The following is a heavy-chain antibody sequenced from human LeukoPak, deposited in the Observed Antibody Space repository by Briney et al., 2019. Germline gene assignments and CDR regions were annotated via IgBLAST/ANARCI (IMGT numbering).Heavy chain of an antibody. D-gene: IGHD6-6*01. Sequence: ASVKVSCKASGGTFSSYAISWVRQAPGQGLEWMGWISAYNGNTNYAQKLQGRVTMTTDTSTSTAYMELRSLRSDDTAVYYCARGGSSSPRGDWFDPWGQGTLVTVSS. J-gene: IGHJ5*02. V-gene: IGHV1-18*01. CDR3: ARGGSSSPRGDWFDP. CDR2: ISAYNGNT. CDR1: GGTFSSYA.